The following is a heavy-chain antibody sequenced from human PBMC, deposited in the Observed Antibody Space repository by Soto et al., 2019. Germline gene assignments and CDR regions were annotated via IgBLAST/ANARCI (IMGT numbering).Heavy chain of an antibody. CDR2: ISSSSSYI. V-gene: IGHV3-21*01. CDR1: GFTFSSYS. CDR3: ARRMEKRGSSGPKPYYYYGMDV. Sequence: PGGSLRLSCAASGFTFSSYSMNWVRQAPGKGLEWVSSISSSSSYIYYADSVKGRFTISRDNAKNSLYLQMNSLRAEDTAVYYCARRMEKRGSSGPKPYYYYGMDVWGQGTTVTVS. D-gene: IGHD3-22*01. J-gene: IGHJ6*02.